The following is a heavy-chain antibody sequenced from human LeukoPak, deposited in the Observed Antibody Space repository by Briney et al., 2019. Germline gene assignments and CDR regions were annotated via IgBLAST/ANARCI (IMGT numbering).Heavy chain of an antibody. Sequence: GGSLRLSCAASGFIFSTYSMHWVRQAPGMRLEWVAYSRSSSGATFYADSVKGRFTISRDNVRSSLYLQMNSLRDEDTAVYYCARDLAPGDGTVNFDYWGQGILVTVSS. J-gene: IGHJ4*02. CDR2: SRSSSGAT. D-gene: IGHD4-17*01. CDR1: GFIFSTYS. V-gene: IGHV3-48*02. CDR3: ARDLAPGDGTVNFDY.